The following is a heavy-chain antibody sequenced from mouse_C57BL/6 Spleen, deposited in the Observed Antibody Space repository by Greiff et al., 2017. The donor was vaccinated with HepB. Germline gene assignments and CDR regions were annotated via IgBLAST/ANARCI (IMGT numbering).Heavy chain of an antibody. CDR2: ISDGGSYT. CDR1: GFTFSSYA. CDR3: ARGGGGY. Sequence: EVKLVESGGGLVKPGGSLKLSCAASGFTFSSYAMSWVRQTPEKRLEWVATISDGGSYTYYPDNVKGRFTISRDNAKNNLYLQMSHLKSEDTAMYSCARGGGGYWGQGTTLTVSS. J-gene: IGHJ2*01. D-gene: IGHD1-1*02. V-gene: IGHV5-4*03.